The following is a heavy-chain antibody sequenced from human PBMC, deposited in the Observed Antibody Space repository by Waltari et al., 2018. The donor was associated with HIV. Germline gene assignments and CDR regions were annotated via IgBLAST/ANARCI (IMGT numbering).Heavy chain of an antibody. Sequence: EVQLVESGGGLAKPGGSRRLSCAASGFSFSRYAMNWVRQAPGKGVEWIAYISRSSDYIYYADSIKGRFTISRDNAKNSVFLHMDNLRDVDTAVYYCTATVTTRGTFDYWGQGTAVPVS. CDR1: GFSFSRYA. V-gene: IGHV3-21*01. CDR2: ISRSSDYI. D-gene: IGHD4-17*01. J-gene: IGHJ4*02. CDR3: TATVTTRGTFDY.